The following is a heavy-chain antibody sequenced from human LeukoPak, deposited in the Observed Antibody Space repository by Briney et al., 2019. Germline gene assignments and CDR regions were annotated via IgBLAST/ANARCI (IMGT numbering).Heavy chain of an antibody. CDR3: ARTPPGTVTISLDFDY. D-gene: IGHD4-17*01. Sequence: GASVKVSCKASGYTFTSYYMHWVRQAPGQGLEWMGIINPSGGSTSYAQKFQGRVTMTRDTSTSTVYMELSSLRSEDTAVYYCARTPPGTVTISLDFDYWGQGTLVTVSS. CDR1: GYTFTSYY. V-gene: IGHV1-46*01. J-gene: IGHJ4*02. CDR2: INPSGGST.